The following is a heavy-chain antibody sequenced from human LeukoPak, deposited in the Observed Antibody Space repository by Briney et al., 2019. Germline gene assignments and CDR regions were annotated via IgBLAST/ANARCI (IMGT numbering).Heavy chain of an antibody. V-gene: IGHV3-30*02. CDR1: GFTFNNYG. J-gene: IGHJ6*03. Sequence: GGSLRLSCAASGFTFNNYGMYWVRQAPGKGLEWVASIRYDGTNERYANSVMGRFTISRDNSKNTLYLQMDSLRVEDTSVYYCAKGGGSPRYYYYYYMDVWGKGTTVTISS. D-gene: IGHD3-16*01. CDR3: AKGGGSPRYYYYYYMDV. CDR2: IRYDGTNE.